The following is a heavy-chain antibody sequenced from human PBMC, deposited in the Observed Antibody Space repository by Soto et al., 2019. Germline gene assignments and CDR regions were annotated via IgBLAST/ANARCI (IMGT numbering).Heavy chain of an antibody. J-gene: IGHJ6*02. D-gene: IGHD3-9*01. Sequence: LSVTCTVSGGSINSYYWSWIRQPPGKGLEWIGYTFYSGSAKYNPSLKSRATISVDMSKTHFSLTLSSVTAADTAVYYCARDKGRYDSGMDVWGQGTTVTVSS. CDR3: ARDKGRYDSGMDV. CDR1: GGSINSYY. CDR2: TFYSGSA. V-gene: IGHV4-59*01.